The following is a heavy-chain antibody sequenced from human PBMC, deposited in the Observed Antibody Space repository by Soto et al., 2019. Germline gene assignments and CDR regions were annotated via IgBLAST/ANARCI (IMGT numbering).Heavy chain of an antibody. D-gene: IGHD3-3*01. CDR1: GGSISSSSYY. V-gene: IGHV4-39*01. CDR2: IYYSGST. CDR3: ARPGFLEWLIDY. J-gene: IGHJ4*02. Sequence: SETLSLTCTVSGGSISSSSYYWGWIRQPPGKGLEWIGSIYYSGSTYYNPSLKSRVTISVDTSKNQFSLKLSSVTAADTAVYYCARPGFLEWLIDYWGQGTLVTVSS.